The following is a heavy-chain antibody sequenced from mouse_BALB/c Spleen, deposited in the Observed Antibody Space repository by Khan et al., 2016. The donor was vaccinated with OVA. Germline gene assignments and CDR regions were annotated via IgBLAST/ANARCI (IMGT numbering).Heavy chain of an antibody. V-gene: IGHV1S136*01. Sequence: VRLQQSGPELVKPGASVKMSCKASGYTFTNYIIHWVKQKPGQGLEWIGYINPYNDGTNYNEKFKGKATLTSDKSSSKAYMELSGLTSEDSAVYYGAIDYGSSFWFAYWGQGTLVTVSA. CDR1: GYTFTNYI. CDR3: AIDYGSSFWFAY. CDR2: INPYNDGT. J-gene: IGHJ3*01. D-gene: IGHD1-1*01.